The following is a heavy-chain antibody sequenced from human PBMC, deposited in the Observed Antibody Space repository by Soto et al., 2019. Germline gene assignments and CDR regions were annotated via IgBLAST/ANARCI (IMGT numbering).Heavy chain of an antibody. V-gene: IGHV1-69*02. Sequence: QVQLVQSGAEVTKPGSSVKVSCKASGGTFSSYTISWVRQAPGQGLEWMGRIIPTLGIANSAQKFQGRVTITADKSTSTAYMELSSLRSEDTAVYYCARASCSGGSCYPYDSSGQGTLVTVSS. CDR3: ARASCSGGSCYPYDS. CDR2: IIPTLGIA. CDR1: GGTFSSYT. D-gene: IGHD2-15*01. J-gene: IGHJ4*02.